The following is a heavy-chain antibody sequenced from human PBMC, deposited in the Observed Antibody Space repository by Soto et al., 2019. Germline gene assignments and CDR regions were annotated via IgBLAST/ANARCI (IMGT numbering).Heavy chain of an antibody. Sequence: GXSVKVSCKASGGTFSSYAISWVRQAPGQGLEWMGGIIPIFGTANYAQKFQGRVTITADESTSTAYMELSSLRSEDTAVYYCARTKYVQRGLYIWGQGTMVTVSS. CDR3: ARTKYVQRGLYI. V-gene: IGHV1-69*13. CDR1: GGTFSSYA. J-gene: IGHJ3*02. D-gene: IGHD3-10*02. CDR2: IIPIFGTA.